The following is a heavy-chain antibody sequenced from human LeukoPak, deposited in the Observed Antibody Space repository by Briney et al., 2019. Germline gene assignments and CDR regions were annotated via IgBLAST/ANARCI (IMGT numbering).Heavy chain of an antibody. CDR1: GGSFSGYY. CDR2: ISGSGGST. J-gene: IGHJ6*02. V-gene: IGHV3-23*01. Sequence: ETLSLTCAVYGGSFSGYYWSWVRQAPGKGLEWVSAISGSGGSTYYADSVKGRFTISRDNSKNTLYLQMNSLRAEDTAVYYCAKGDVVPAAYYYYYYYGMDVWGQGTTVTVSS. D-gene: IGHD2-2*01. CDR3: AKGDVVPAAYYYYYYYGMDV.